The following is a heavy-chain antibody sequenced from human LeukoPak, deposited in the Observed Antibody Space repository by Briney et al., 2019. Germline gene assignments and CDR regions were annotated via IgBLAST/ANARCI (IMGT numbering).Heavy chain of an antibody. D-gene: IGHD3-22*01. CDR3: AKTPPSYYHDSSGYPFDY. Sequence: PGGSLRLSCAASGFTFSSYAMSWVRQAPGKGLEWVSAISGSGGSTYYADSVKGRFTISRDNSKNTLYLQMNSLRAEDTAVYYCAKTPPSYYHDSSGYPFDYWGQGTLVTVSS. CDR2: ISGSGGST. V-gene: IGHV3-23*01. CDR1: GFTFSSYA. J-gene: IGHJ4*02.